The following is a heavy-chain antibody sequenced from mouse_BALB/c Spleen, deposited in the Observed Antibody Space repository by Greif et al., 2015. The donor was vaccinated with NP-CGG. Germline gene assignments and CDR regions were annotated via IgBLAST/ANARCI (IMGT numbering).Heavy chain of an antibody. CDR2: IYPGNSDT. Sequence: EVKLVESGTVLARPGASVKMSCKASGYSFTSYWMHWVKQRPGQGLEWIGAIYPGNSDTSYNQKFKGKAKLTAVTSASTAYMELSSLTNEDSAVYYCTRGDWDGYAMDYWGQGTSVTVSS. CDR1: GYSFTSYW. D-gene: IGHD4-1*01. J-gene: IGHJ4*01. CDR3: TRGDWDGYAMDY. V-gene: IGHV1-5*01.